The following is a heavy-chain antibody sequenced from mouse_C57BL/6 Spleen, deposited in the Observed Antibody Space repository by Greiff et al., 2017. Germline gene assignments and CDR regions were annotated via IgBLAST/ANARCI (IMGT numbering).Heavy chain of an antibody. CDR3: ERYYYGSSWGFDY. D-gene: IGHD1-1*01. Sequence: QVQLKQPGAELVKPGASVKMSCKASGYTFTSYWITWVKQRPGQGLEWIGDIYPGSGSTNYNEKFKSKATLTVDTSSSTSYMQRSSLTPEDSSVYYCERYYYGSSWGFDYWGQGTLVTVSA. CDR2: IYPGSGST. J-gene: IGHJ3*01. CDR1: GYTFTSYW. V-gene: IGHV1-55*01.